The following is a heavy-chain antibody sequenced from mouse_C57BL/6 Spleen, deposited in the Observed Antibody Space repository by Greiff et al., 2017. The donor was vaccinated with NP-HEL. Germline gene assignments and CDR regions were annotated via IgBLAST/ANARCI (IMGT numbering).Heavy chain of an antibody. Sequence: EESGPGLVKPSQSLSLTCSVTGYSITSGYYWNWIRQFPGNKLEWMGYISYDGSNNYNPSLKNRISITRDTSKNQFFLKLNSVTTEDTATYYCARENLPYWYFDVWGTGTTVTVSS. D-gene: IGHD6-1*01. J-gene: IGHJ1*03. CDR3: ARENLPYWYFDV. CDR2: ISYDGSN. CDR1: GYSITSGYY. V-gene: IGHV3-6*01.